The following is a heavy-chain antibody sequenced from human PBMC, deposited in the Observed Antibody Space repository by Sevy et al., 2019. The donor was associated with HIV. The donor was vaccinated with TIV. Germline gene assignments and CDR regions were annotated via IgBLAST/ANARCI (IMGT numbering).Heavy chain of an antibody. J-gene: IGHJ4*02. D-gene: IGHD2-21*02. V-gene: IGHV1-69*10. CDR3: ASVRPCGGDCYFFDT. CDR2: IIPSVGIA. Sequence: ASVKVSCKASGGTLNNYGMNWVRQAPGQGLEWMGGIIPSVGIASYAQKIKGRAAISADPSTITLYLEVGRLRSDDTAVYFCASVRPCGGDCYFFDTWGQGTLVTVSS. CDR1: GGTLNNYG.